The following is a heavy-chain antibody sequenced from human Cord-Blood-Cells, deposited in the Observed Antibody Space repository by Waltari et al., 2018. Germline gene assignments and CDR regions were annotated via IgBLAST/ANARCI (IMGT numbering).Heavy chain of an antibody. CDR3: ARGARGYSGYDWYFDL. J-gene: IGHJ2*01. CDR2: MNPNSGNT. Sequence: QVQLVQSGAEVKKPGASVKVSCKASGYTFTSYDINWVRQVTGQGLEWMGWMNPNSGNTGYAQKFQGRVTMTRNTSISTAYMELSSLRSEDTAVYYCARGARGYSGYDWYFDLWGRGTLVTVSS. V-gene: IGHV1-8*01. D-gene: IGHD5-12*01. CDR1: GYTFTSYD.